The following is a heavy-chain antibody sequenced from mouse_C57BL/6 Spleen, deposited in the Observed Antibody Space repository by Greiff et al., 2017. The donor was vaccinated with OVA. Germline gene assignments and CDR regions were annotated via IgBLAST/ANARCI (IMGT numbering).Heavy chain of an antibody. CDR1: GFTFSSYA. D-gene: IGHD2-12*01. Sequence: EVQVVESGEGLVKPGGSLKLSCAASGFTFSSYAMSWVRQTPEKRLEWVAYISSGGDYIYYADTVKGRFTISRDNARNTLYLQMSSLKSEDTAMYYCTRDDPYYAMDYWGQGTSVTVSS. CDR2: ISSGGDYI. V-gene: IGHV5-9-1*02. J-gene: IGHJ4*01. CDR3: TRDDPYYAMDY.